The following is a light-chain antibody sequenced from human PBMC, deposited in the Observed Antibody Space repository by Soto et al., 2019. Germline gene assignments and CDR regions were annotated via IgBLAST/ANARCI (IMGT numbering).Light chain of an antibody. CDR1: QSLPST. Sequence: SPAALSFATPKRGTVSFRASQSLPSTLAWYQQKPGQAPRLLISGASTRATGIPARFRGSGSGTEFTLTICSLQSEDFAVYYCQQYNIWTWTFGQGTKVDIK. CDR3: QQYNIWTWT. J-gene: IGKJ1*01. CDR2: GAS. V-gene: IGKV3-15*01.